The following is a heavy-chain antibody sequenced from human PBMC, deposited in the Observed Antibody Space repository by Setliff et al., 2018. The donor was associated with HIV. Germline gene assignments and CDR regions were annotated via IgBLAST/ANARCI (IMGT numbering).Heavy chain of an antibody. J-gene: IGHJ4*02. Sequence: SETLSLTCTVSAYSIRNGYYWGWIRQSPGKGLEWIGTLYYDGNTYYNPSLKSRVTMSVDTSKIQFSLNLNSVTAADTAVYYCARETIRSGHPSEAGFDFWGQGALVTVSS. CDR1: AYSIRNGYY. D-gene: IGHD6-19*01. V-gene: IGHV4-38-2*02. CDR2: LYYDGNT. CDR3: ARETIRSGHPSEAGFDF.